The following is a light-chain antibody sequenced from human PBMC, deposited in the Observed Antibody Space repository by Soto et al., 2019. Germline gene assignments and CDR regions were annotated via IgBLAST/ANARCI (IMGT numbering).Light chain of an antibody. CDR1: SGHSSYA. J-gene: IGLJ3*02. Sequence: QAVVTQSPSASASLGASVKLTCTLSSGHSSYAIAWHQQQPGKGPRYLMKLNSDGSHSKGDGIPDRFSGSSSGAERYLTISSLQSEDEADYYCQTWGTGIRVFGGGTKLTVL. CDR2: LNSDGSH. V-gene: IGLV4-69*01. CDR3: QTWGTGIRV.